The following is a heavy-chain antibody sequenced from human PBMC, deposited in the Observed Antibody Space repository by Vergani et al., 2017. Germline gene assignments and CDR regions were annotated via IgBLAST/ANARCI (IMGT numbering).Heavy chain of an antibody. CDR1: GASIRSSNYY. CDR2: IYYSWST. D-gene: IGHD6-19*01. J-gene: IGHJ5*02. V-gene: IGHV4-39*01. CDR3: ARHSTVEWLVKLGWIDP. Sequence: QLQLQESGPGLVKPSATLSLTCSVSGASIRSSNYYWGWIRQPPGKGLEWIASIYYSWSTYYKPSLKSRVTISVDTSKNQFSLKLSSVTAADTAVYFCARHSTVEWLVKLGWIDPWGQGILVTVSS.